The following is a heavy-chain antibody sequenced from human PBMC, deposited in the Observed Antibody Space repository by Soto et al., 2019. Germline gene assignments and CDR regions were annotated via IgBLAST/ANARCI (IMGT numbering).Heavy chain of an antibody. CDR3: ARIIASAGTNWFDP. V-gene: IGHV4-31*03. CDR2: IYYSGST. J-gene: IGHJ5*02. Sequence: QVQLQESGPGLVTPSQTLSLTCTVSGGSISSGGFYWSWIRQHPGKGLEWIGHIYYSGSTYYNPSLKSRVTISVDTSKNHFSMNLSSLTAADTAVYYYARIIASAGTNWFDPWGQGTLVTVSS. D-gene: IGHD6-13*01. CDR1: GGSISSGGFY.